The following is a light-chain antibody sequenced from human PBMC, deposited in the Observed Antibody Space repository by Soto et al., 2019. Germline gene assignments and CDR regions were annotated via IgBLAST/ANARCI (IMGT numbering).Light chain of an antibody. CDR3: TSYTSDSTYV. Sequence: QSVLTQPASVSGSPGQSITISCTGTSTDIGRYNYVSWYQQHPGKVPKLMVYDVSNRPSWVSNRFSGSKSGITASLTISWLLAEDEADYYCTSYTSDSTYVFGTGTKVTVL. CDR1: STDIGRYNY. J-gene: IGLJ1*01. V-gene: IGLV2-14*01. CDR2: DVS.